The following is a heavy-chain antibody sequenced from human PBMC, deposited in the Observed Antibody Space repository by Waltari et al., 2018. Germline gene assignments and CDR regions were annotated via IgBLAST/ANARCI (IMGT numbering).Heavy chain of an antibody. CDR2: IYISGTT. CDR3: AGQATSWGGFDY. CDR1: GGSLSSPW. D-gene: IGHD7-27*01. V-gene: IGHV4-4*07. J-gene: IGHJ4*02. Sequence: QLQESGPRLVKPSETLSLTCSVSGGSLSSPWWSWIRQSAGKGLEWIGRIYISGTTNNNPSLGGRVSVALAAPKNQFSLKLTSVSAADTAVYYCAGQATSWGGFDYWGPGIQFTVSS.